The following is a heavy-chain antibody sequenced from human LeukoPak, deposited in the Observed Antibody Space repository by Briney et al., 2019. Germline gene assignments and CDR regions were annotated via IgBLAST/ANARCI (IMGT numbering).Heavy chain of an antibody. V-gene: IGHV3-23*01. D-gene: IGHD6-13*01. CDR2: ISGRGDST. CDR3: GRGGSFISVQY. J-gene: IGHJ4*01. Sequence: GGSLRLSCAASAFIFSNYAMSWVRQAPGRGLEWVSSISGRGDSTYYADSVKGRFTISRDNSKNTLYLQMNSLRAEDTAVYYCGRGGSFISVQYWGHGTQVTVSS. CDR1: AFIFSNYA.